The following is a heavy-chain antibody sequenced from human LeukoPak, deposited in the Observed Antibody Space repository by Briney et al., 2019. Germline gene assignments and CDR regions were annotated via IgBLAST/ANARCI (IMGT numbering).Heavy chain of an antibody. Sequence: GGSLRLSCAASGTIFSSYAMTWLRQAPGKGLEWVSSVSGNGDRTQYADSGKGRFTISRDNSKNTLYLQMNSLRAEDTAVYYCAKDPNGDYVGAFDMWGQGTLVTVSP. CDR1: GTIFSSYA. CDR3: AKDPNGDYVGAFDM. CDR2: VSGNGDRT. V-gene: IGHV3-23*01. D-gene: IGHD4-17*01. J-gene: IGHJ3*02.